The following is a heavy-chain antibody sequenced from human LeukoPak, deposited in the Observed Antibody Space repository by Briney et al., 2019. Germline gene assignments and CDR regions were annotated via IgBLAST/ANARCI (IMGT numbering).Heavy chain of an antibody. D-gene: IGHD6-13*01. CDR1: GYSFTNYW. CDR3: ACRDLTSTWSFP. Sequence: GESLKISCQGFGYSFTNYWNGWVRQMPGKGMEWMGVIYPGDSRIRYNPSVQGQVTISVDKSISTAYLQWVSLKASDSAIYYCACRDLTSTWSFPWGQGTLVTVSS. V-gene: IGHV5-51*01. J-gene: IGHJ5*02. CDR2: IYPGDSRI.